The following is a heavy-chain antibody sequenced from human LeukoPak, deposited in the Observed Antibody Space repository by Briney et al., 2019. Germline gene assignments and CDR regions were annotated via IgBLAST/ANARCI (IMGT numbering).Heavy chain of an antibody. CDR3: ARGGQYDSSGYYGY. CDR1: GFTFSSYA. J-gene: IGHJ4*02. D-gene: IGHD3-22*01. CDR2: ISSNGGST. V-gene: IGHV3-64*01. Sequence: GGSLRLSCAASGFTFSSYAMHWVRQAPGKGLEYVSAISSNGGSTYYANSVKGRFTISRDNSKNTLYLQMGSLRAEDMAVYYCARGGQYDSSGYYGYWGQGTLVTVSS.